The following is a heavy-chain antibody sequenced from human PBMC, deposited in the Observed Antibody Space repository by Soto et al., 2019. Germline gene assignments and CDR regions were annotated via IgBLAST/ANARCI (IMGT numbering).Heavy chain of an antibody. V-gene: IGHV1-18*04. CDR1: GYTFTSYG. J-gene: IGHJ5*02. CDR2: ISAYNGNT. Sequence: MLPCKVSGYTFTSYGISLVRRPAGQRREWMGWISAYNGNTNYAQKLQGRVTMTTDTSTSTAYMELRSLRSDDTAVYYCARVGNDFWSGYYTQYCWFDPWGQGTLLTVS. D-gene: IGHD3-3*01. CDR3: ARVGNDFWSGYYTQYCWFDP.